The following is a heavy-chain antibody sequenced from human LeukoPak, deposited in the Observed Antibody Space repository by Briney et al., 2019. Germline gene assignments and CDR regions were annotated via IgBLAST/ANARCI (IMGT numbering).Heavy chain of an antibody. Sequence: ASVKVSCKASGYTFTGYYMHWVRQAPGQGLEWMGGINPNSGGTNYAQKFQGRVTMTRDTSISTDYMELSRLRSDDTAVYYCARDRGQQWLRNHYYYYYYMDVWGKGTTVTVSS. V-gene: IGHV1-2*02. D-gene: IGHD5-12*01. CDR2: INPNSGGT. CDR3: ARDRGQQWLRNHYYYYYYMDV. J-gene: IGHJ6*03. CDR1: GYTFTGYY.